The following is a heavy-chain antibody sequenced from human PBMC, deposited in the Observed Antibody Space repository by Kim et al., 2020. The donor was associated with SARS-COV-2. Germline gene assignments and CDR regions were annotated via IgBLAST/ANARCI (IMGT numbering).Heavy chain of an antibody. CDR1: GFTFSSYA. CDR3: AKAPVYSSSWYGFDY. CDR2: ISGSGGST. V-gene: IGHV3-23*01. Sequence: GGSLRLSCAASGFTFSSYAMSWVRQAPGKGLEWVSAISGSGGSTYYADSVKGRFTISRDNSKNTLYLQMNSLRAEDTAVYYCAKAPVYSSSWYGFDYWGQGTLVTVSS. D-gene: IGHD6-13*01. J-gene: IGHJ4*02.